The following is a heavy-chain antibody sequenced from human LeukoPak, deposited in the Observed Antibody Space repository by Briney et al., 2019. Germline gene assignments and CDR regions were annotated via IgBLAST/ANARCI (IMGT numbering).Heavy chain of an antibody. CDR3: ARDLGLVPPEDYDYFDP. Sequence: GGALRLSWTAPGFTFSTSLMHWVRQAPGKGLGLVSRIYPDGSSTNYADSVKGRFTISRDNAKNTLYLQINTLRAEDTAIYYCARDLGLVPPEDYDYFDPWGQGTLVTVSS. CDR2: IYPDGSST. V-gene: IGHV3-74*01. D-gene: IGHD3/OR15-3a*01. CDR1: GFTFSTSL. J-gene: IGHJ4*02.